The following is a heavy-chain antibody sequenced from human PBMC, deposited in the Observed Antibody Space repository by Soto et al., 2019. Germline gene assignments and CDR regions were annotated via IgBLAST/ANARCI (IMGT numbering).Heavy chain of an antibody. J-gene: IGHJ6*02. D-gene: IGHD4-17*01. V-gene: IGHV3-33*01. CDR3: AREQTNRGTVTILYYYYGMDV. Sequence: VQLLESGGGVVQPGRSLRLSCAASGFTFSSYGMHWVRQAPGKGLEWVAVIWYDGSNKYYADSVKGRFTISRDNSKNTLYLQMNSLRAEDTAVYYCAREQTNRGTVTILYYYYGMDVWGQGTTVTVSS. CDR2: IWYDGSNK. CDR1: GFTFSSYG.